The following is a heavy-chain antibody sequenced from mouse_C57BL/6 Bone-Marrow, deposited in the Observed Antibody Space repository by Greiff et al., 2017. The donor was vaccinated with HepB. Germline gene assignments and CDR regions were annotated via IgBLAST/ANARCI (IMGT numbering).Heavy chain of an antibody. J-gene: IGHJ3*01. V-gene: IGHV5-12*01. CDR3: AKGTFAY. D-gene: IGHD2-14*01. CDR2: ISNGGGST. Sequence: EVMLVESGGGLVQPGGSLKLSCAASGFTFSDYYMYWVRQTPEKRLEWVAYISNGGGSTYYPDTVKGRFTISRDNAKNTLYLQMSRLKSEDTAMYYCAKGTFAYWGQGTLVTVSA. CDR1: GFTFSDYY.